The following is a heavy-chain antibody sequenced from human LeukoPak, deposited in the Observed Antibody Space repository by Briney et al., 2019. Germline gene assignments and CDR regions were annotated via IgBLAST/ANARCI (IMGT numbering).Heavy chain of an antibody. CDR1: GFTLSDYY. J-gene: IGHJ5*01. CDR2: ISPSGGTI. CDR3: AREEGSGIPFDC. D-gene: IGHD3-10*01. Sequence: PGGSLRLSCAASGFTLSDYYMSWIRQAPGKGLEWLSYISPSGGTIYYADSVKGRFTISRDNAKNSLYLQMNSLRAEDTAVYYCAREEGSGIPFDCWGQGTLVTVSS. V-gene: IGHV3-11*01.